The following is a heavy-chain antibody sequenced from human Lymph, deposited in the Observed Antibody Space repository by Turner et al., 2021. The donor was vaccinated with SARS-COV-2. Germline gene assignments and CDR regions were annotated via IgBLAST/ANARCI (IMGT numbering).Heavy chain of an antibody. CDR2: IIPMLDIA. J-gene: IGHJ4*02. CDR1: VATFSSYV. Sequence: QVQLVQSVAEVKKPGSSVNVSCKPSVATFSSYVISWVRQAPGQGLEWIGRIIPMLDIANYAQKFQGRVTITADKSTSTAYMELSSLRSEDTAVYYCARDVTEPLGYWGQGTLVTVSS. CDR3: ARDVTEPLGY. D-gene: IGHD1-20*01. V-gene: IGHV1-69*04.